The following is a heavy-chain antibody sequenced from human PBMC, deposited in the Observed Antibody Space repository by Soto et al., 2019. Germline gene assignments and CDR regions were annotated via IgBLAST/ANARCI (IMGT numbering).Heavy chain of an antibody. Sequence: GGSLRLSCAASGFACSIYWMHWVRQVPGKGPEWVSRINDDGSHTNYADSVKGRFTISRDNAKNTLYLQMNDLRAEDTAVYYCTGGPRSTSTGTGAFWGQGTLVTVSS. J-gene: IGHJ4*02. CDR3: TGGPRSTSTGTGAF. CDR1: GFACSIYW. V-gene: IGHV3-74*01. D-gene: IGHD1-1*01. CDR2: INDDGSHT.